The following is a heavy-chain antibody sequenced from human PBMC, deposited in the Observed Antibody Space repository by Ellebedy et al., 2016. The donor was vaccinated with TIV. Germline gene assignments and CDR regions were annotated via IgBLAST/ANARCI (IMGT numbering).Heavy chain of an antibody. V-gene: IGHV3-66*01. CDR2: IYTDDTT. CDR1: KFTVSSNY. Sequence: GESLRLSCAASKFTVSSNYMNWVRQAPGRGPEWVSGIYTDDTTYYADSVKGRFTISRDNSKNTLYLQMNSLRTEDTAVYYCARASFYDVDLSGWYFDLWGRGTLVTVSS. CDR3: ARASFYDVDLSGWYFDL. D-gene: IGHD3-10*02. J-gene: IGHJ2*01.